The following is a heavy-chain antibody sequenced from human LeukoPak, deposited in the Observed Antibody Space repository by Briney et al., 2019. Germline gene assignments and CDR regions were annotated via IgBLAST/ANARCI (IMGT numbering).Heavy chain of an antibody. Sequence: SQTLSLTCNVSGASIRSGDHYWSWLRQPPGKGLEWIGYIYFSGSLYYSPSLKGRLTISVDTSKNQFSLKLSSVTAADTAIYYCARGGGGYDFYAFDYWGQGALAAVSS. CDR3: ARGGGGYDFYAFDY. J-gene: IGHJ4*02. CDR1: GASIRSGDHY. CDR2: IYFSGSL. D-gene: IGHD3/OR15-3a*01. V-gene: IGHV4-30-4*01.